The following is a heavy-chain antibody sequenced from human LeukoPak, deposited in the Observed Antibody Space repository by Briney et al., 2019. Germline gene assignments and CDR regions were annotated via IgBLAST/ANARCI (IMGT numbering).Heavy chain of an antibody. CDR3: ARDLAAAGRDGYGY. CDR1: GYTFTSYA. CDR2: INAGNGNT. Sequence: VASVTVSFKASGYTFTSYAMHWVRQAPGQRLEWMGWINAGNGNTKYSQKFQGRVTITRDTSASTAYVELSSLRSEDTAVYYCARDLAAAGRDGYGYWGQGTLVTVSS. V-gene: IGHV1-3*01. D-gene: IGHD6-13*01. J-gene: IGHJ4*02.